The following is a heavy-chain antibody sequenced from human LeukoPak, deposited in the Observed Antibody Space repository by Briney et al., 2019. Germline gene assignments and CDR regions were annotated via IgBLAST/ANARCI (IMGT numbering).Heavy chain of an antibody. CDR1: GSQLSRYR. Sequence: PGRSLRPSCAASGSQLSRYRMHWVRHAPGKGQVWVLRINSDGSSTSYADSVKGRFTISRDNAKNTLYLQMNSLRAEDTAVYYCSRDSNWNYDFDYWGQGTLVTVSS. D-gene: IGHD1-7*01. CDR3: SRDSNWNYDFDY. V-gene: IGHV3-74*01. J-gene: IGHJ4*02. CDR2: INSDGSST.